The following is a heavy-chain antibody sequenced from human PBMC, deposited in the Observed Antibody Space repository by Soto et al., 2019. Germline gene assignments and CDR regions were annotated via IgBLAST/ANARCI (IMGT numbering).Heavy chain of an antibody. CDR3: ARDWPDTYCGGDCPLGYYYHGMDV. CDR1: GFTFNTYY. D-gene: IGHD2-21*02. J-gene: IGHJ6*02. V-gene: IGHV1-46*02. Sequence: QVQLVQSGAELKKPGASVSLSCKASGFTFNTYYIHWVRQSPGEGLQWMGVINPRNSFTSYPQKFQGGVTMTADTSTTRVDWELSGLKSEDTAVYFCARDWPDTYCGGDCPLGYYYHGMDVWGQGTAVTVSS. CDR2: INPRNSFT.